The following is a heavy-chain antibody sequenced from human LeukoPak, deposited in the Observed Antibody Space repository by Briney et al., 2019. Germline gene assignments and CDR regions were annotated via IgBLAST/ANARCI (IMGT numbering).Heavy chain of an antibody. CDR2: VYTNGST. Sequence: SQTLSLTCTVSGGSISSGNYYWSWIRQPAGKGLEWIGRVYTNGSTKYNPSLKSRVTISVDTSKNQFSLKLSSVTAADTAVYYCARSASYSEILTGYYPNYFDHWGQGTLVTVSS. CDR3: ARSASYSEILTGYYPNYFDH. J-gene: IGHJ4*02. D-gene: IGHD3-9*01. CDR1: GGSISSGNYY. V-gene: IGHV4-61*02.